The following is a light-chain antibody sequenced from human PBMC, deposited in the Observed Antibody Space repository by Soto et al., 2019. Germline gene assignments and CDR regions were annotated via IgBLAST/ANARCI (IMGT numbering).Light chain of an antibody. CDR3: QQYSIWRT. CDR2: GAS. CDR1: QSISNN. Sequence: EIVMTQSPATLSVSAGERATLSCRASQSISNNLAWYQQKPGQPPSLLIYGASTRATGIPARFSGSGSGTEFTLTISGLQSEDFAVYYCQQYSIWRTFGQGTKVDIK. J-gene: IGKJ1*01. V-gene: IGKV3-15*01.